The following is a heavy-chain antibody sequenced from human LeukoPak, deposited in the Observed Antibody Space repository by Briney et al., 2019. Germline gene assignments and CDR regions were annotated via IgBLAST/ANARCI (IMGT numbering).Heavy chain of an antibody. CDR2: INHSGST. D-gene: IGHD3-22*01. J-gene: IGHJ4*02. V-gene: IGHV4-34*01. Sequence: SETLSLTCAVYGGSFSGYYWSWIRQPPGKGLEWIGEINHSGSTNYNPSLKSRVTISVDTSKNQFSLKLSSVTAADTAVYYCARGRSALSIVVVITNYFDYWGQGTPVTVSS. CDR1: GGSFSGYY. CDR3: ARGRSALSIVVVITNYFDY.